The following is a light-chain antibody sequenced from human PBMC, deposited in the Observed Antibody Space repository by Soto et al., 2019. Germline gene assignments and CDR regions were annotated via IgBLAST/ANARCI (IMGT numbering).Light chain of an antibody. CDR1: DSNIGNNY. V-gene: IGLV1-51*01. J-gene: IGLJ1*01. CDR2: DNN. CDR3: ATWDNSLSAAV. Sequence: QSALTQPPSVSAAPGQKVTISCSGSDSNIGNNYVSWYQHLPGTAPKLLIYDNNNRPSGIPDRFSGSKSGTSATLGITGLQTGDEADYYCATWDNSLSAAVFGPGTKLTVL.